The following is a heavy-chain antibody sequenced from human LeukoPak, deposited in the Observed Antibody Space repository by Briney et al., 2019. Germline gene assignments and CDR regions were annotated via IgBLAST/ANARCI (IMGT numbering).Heavy chain of an antibody. CDR1: GFTFSSYG. V-gene: IGHV3-30*02. D-gene: IGHD3-22*01. CDR2: IRYDGSNK. J-gene: IGHJ3*02. Sequence: PGGSLRLSCAASGFTFSSYGMHWVRQAPGKGLEWVAFIRYDGSNKYYADSVKGRFTISRDNAKNSLYLQMNSLRAEDTAVYYCARDRAGLHDSSGSGAFDIWGQGTMVTVSS. CDR3: ARDRAGLHDSSGSGAFDI.